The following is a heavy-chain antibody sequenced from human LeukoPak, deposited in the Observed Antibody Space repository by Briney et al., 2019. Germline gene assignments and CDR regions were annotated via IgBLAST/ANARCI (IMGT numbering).Heavy chain of an antibody. J-gene: IGHJ6*03. CDR2: IYYSGST. D-gene: IGHD6-13*01. V-gene: IGHV4-39*01. Sequence: SETLSLTCTVSGGSISSSSYYWGWIRQPPGKGLEWIGSIYYSGSTYYNPSLKSRVTISVDTSKNQFSLKLSSVTAADTAVYYCARRGIAAAGTGNYYYYMDVWGKGTTVTVSS. CDR1: GGSISSSSYY. CDR3: ARRGIAAAGTGNYYYYMDV.